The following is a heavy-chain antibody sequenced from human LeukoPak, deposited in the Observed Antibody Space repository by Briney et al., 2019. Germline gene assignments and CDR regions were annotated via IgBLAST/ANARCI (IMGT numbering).Heavy chain of an antibody. D-gene: IGHD3-10*01. CDR2: IYYSGST. CDR1: GGSITNYY. CDR3: ARHYGP. Sequence: SETLSLTCTVSGGSITNYYWSWIRQPPGKGLEWIGYIYYSGSTDYHPSLKSRVTISVDTSRNQFSLKLSSVTAADTAVYYCARHYGPWGQGTLVTVSS. J-gene: IGHJ5*02. V-gene: IGHV4-59*08.